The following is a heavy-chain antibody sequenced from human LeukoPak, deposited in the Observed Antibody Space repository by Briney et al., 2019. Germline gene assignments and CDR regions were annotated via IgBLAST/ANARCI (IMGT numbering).Heavy chain of an antibody. CDR3: AHVTGGWFDP. J-gene: IGHJ5*02. Sequence: SETLSLTCTVSGGSISSSSYYWGWIRQPPGKGLEWIGCVYFDGGTHYNPSLQSRVTVPIDTSKTPFSLRLSSVTAADTAVYYCAHVTGGWFDPWGQGTLVTVSS. V-gene: IGHV4-39*07. CDR2: VYFDGGT. CDR1: GGSISSSSYY. D-gene: IGHD1-14*01.